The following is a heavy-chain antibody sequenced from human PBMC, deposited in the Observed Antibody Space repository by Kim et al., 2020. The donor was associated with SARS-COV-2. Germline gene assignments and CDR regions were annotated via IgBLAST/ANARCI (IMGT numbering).Heavy chain of an antibody. V-gene: IGHV3-30*04. D-gene: IGHD1-1*01. J-gene: IGHJ4*02. CDR3: ARDMGYNWNDGGYFDY. CDR2: ISYDGSNK. Sequence: GGSLRLSCAASGFTFSSYAMHWVRQAPGKGLEWVAVISYDGSNKYYVDSVKGRFTISRDNSKNTLYLQMNSLRTEDTAVYYCARDMGYNWNDGGYFDYWGQGTLVTVSS. CDR1: GFTFSSYA.